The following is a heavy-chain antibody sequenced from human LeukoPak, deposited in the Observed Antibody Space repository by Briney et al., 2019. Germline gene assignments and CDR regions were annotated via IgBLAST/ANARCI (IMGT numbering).Heavy chain of an antibody. Sequence: ASVKVSCKASGYTFTSHGISWVRQAPGQGLEWMGWISTYNGDTKYTQRLQGRVTLTTDTSTSTAYMELRSLRSDDTAVYYCAWFHYSGPFDYWGQGTLVTVSS. J-gene: IGHJ4*02. CDR2: ISTYNGDT. CDR3: AWFHYSGPFDY. D-gene: IGHD3-10*01. CDR1: GYTFTSHG. V-gene: IGHV1-18*01.